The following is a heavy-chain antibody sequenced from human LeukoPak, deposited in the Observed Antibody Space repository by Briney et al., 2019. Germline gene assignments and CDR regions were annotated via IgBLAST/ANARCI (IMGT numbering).Heavy chain of an antibody. CDR2: ISTRSNTI. D-gene: IGHD6-13*01. CDR1: GFTFSTYN. Sequence: GGSLRLSCAASGFTFSTYNMNWVRQAPGKGLEWVSYISTRSNTIYYADSVKGRFTISRDNSKNTLYLQMNSLRAEDTAVYYCAREQQPTYFDYWGQGTLVTVSS. V-gene: IGHV3-48*01. CDR3: AREQQPTYFDY. J-gene: IGHJ4*02.